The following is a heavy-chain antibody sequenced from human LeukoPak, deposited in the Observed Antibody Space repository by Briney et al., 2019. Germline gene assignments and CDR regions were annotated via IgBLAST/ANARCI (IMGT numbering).Heavy chain of an antibody. V-gene: IGHV3-48*01. Sequence: AGGSLRLSCAASGFTFSSYTMNWVRQAPGKGLEWVSYISSSSSTIYYADSVKGRFTISRDNAKNSLYLHMNSLRAEDTAVYYCARDQTGDPWGQGTMVTVSS. CDR1: GFTFSSYT. J-gene: IGHJ3*01. CDR3: ARDQTGDP. CDR2: ISSSSSTI. D-gene: IGHD7-27*01.